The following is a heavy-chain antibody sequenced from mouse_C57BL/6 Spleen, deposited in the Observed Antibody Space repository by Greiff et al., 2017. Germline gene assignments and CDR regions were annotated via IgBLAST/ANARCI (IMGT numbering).Heavy chain of an antibody. V-gene: IGHV8-12*01. J-gene: IGHJ2*01. D-gene: IGHD1-1*01. Sequence: QVTLKVCGPGILQSSQTLSLTCSFSGFSLSTSGLGVSWIRQPSGKGLEWLAHIYWDDDKRYNPSLKSRLTLSKDTSRNQVFLKITSEDTADPATYYCARRYQYYYGSSGGYFDYWGQGTTPTVSS. CDR1: GFSLSTSGLG. CDR2: IYWDDDK. CDR3: ARRYQYYYGSSGGYFDY.